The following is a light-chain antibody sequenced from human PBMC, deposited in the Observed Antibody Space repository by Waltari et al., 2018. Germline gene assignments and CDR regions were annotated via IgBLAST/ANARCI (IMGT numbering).Light chain of an antibody. CDR3: QQSYKTPNT. Sequence: DIQMTQSPSSLSASVGDRVTITCRASQSIDTYLNWYQQKLGKAPKVLIYAASSLQSGVPARFSGSGTGTEFTLTISSLQPEDFAADYCQQSYKTPNTFGQGTRLEIK. CDR1: QSIDTY. V-gene: IGKV1-39*01. CDR2: AAS. J-gene: IGKJ5*01.